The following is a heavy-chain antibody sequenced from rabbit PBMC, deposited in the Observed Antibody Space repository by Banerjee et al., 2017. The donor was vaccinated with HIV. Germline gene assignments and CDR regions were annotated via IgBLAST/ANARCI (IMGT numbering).Heavy chain of an antibody. CDR3: ARAVSGYGRLDL. CDR1: GFSFSSSYW. D-gene: IGHD1-1*01. CDR2: IYAGTGGT. Sequence: QQQLVESGGGLVKPGASLTLTCSASGFSFSSSYWISWVRQAPGKGLEWIAYIYAGTGGTWYASWAKGRFTISKPSSTTVTLQMTSLTAADTATYFCARAVSGYGRLDLWGQGTLVTVS. J-gene: IGHJ3*01. V-gene: IGHV1S45*01.